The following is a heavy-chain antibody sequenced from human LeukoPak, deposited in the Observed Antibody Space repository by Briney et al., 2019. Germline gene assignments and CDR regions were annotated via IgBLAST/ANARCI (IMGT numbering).Heavy chain of an antibody. CDR3: ATEFYDSSGGGWFDP. CDR2: FDPEDGET. D-gene: IGHD3-22*01. Sequence: ASVKVSCKASGYTFTSYDINWVRQATGQGLEWMGGFDPEDGETIYAQKFQGRVTMTEDTSTDTAYMELSSLRSEDTAVYYCATEFYDSSGGGWFDPWGQGTLDTVSS. CDR1: GYTFTSYD. V-gene: IGHV1-24*01. J-gene: IGHJ5*02.